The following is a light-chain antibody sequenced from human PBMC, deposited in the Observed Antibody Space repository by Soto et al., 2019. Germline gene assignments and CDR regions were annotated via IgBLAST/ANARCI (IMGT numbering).Light chain of an antibody. Sequence: QSVLTQPPSVSGTPGQRVTISCSGSSSNIGSDYVYWFQQLPGTAPKVLIYRNNQRPSGVPERFSGSKSGTSASLAISGLRSEDEADYYCAAWDDSLSGWVFGGGTKLTVL. J-gene: IGLJ3*02. CDR2: RNN. CDR1: SSNIGSDY. V-gene: IGLV1-47*01. CDR3: AAWDDSLSGWV.